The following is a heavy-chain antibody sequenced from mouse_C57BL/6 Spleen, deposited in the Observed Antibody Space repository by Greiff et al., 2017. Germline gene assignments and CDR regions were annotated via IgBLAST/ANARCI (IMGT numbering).Heavy chain of an antibody. Sequence: VQLKESGGGLVKPGGSLKLSCAASGFTFSDYGMHWVRQAPEQGLEWVAYISSGSSTIDYADTVKGRFTVSGDNAKNTLFLQMTSLRSEDTAMYYGARQKDDYDGGYAMDYWGQGTSVTVSS. CDR3: ARQKDDYDGGYAMDY. J-gene: IGHJ4*01. CDR2: ISSGSSTI. V-gene: IGHV5-17*01. D-gene: IGHD2-4*01. CDR1: GFTFSDYG.